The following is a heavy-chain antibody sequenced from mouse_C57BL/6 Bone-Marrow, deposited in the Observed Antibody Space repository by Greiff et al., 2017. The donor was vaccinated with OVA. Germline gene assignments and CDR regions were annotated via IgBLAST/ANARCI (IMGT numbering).Heavy chain of an antibody. CDR2: ISDGGSYT. J-gene: IGHJ2*01. V-gene: IGHV5-4*01. Sequence: EVMLVESGGGLVKPGGSLKLSCAASGFTFSSYAMSWVRQTPEKRLEWVATISDGGSYTYYPDNVKGRFTISRDNAKNNLYLQMSHLKSEDTAMYYCARDGDEGFDYWGQGTTLTVSS. CDR3: ARDGDEGFDY. CDR1: GFTFSSYA. D-gene: IGHD3-3*01.